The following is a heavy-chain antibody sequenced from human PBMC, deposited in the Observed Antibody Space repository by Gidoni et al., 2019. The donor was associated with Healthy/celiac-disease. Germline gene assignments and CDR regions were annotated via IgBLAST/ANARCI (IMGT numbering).Heavy chain of an antibody. CDR2: IIPILGIA. V-gene: IGHV1-69*04. CDR3: ARGLVGSFDY. D-gene: IGHD1-26*01. CDR1: GGPFSSYA. J-gene: IGHJ4*02. Sequence: QVQLVQSGAEVKKPGSSVKVSCKASGGPFSSYAISWVRKAPGQGLEWMGRIIPILGIANYAQKFQGRVTITADKSTSTAYMELSSLRSEDTAVYYCARGLVGSFDYWGQGTLVTVSS.